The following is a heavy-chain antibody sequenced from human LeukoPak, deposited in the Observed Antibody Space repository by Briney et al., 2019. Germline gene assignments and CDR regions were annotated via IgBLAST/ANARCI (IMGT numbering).Heavy chain of an antibody. CDR3: ARILDFWSGHSYFDY. V-gene: IGHV5-51*01. CDR2: IYPGDSDT. J-gene: IGHJ4*02. CDR1: GYSFANYW. D-gene: IGHD3-3*01. Sequence: EESLKISCQGSGYSFANYWIGWVRQMPGKGLEWMGIIYPGDSDTRYSPSFQGQVTISADKSISTAYLQWSSLKASDTAMYYCARILDFWSGHSYFDYWGQGTLVTVSS.